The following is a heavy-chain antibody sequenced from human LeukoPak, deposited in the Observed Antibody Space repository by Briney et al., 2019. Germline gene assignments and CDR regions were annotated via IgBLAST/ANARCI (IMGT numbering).Heavy chain of an antibody. J-gene: IGHJ4*02. CDR3: ARGTQGFFDY. CDR2: IYYSGST. Sequence: SETLSLTCTVSGGSISSSSYYWGWIRQPPGKGLEWIGSIYYSGSTYYNPSLKSRVTISVDTSKNQFSLKLSSVTAADTAVYYCARGTQGFFDYWGQGTLVTVSS. CDR1: GGSISSSSYY. V-gene: IGHV4-39*07.